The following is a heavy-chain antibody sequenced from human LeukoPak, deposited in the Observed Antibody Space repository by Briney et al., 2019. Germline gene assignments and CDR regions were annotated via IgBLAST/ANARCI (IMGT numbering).Heavy chain of an antibody. CDR1: GFTFSSYW. CDR3: ARDQILYSSGWYQYYFDC. J-gene: IGHJ4*02. D-gene: IGHD6-19*01. Sequence: GGSLRLSCAASGFTFSSYWMSWVRQAPGKGLEWVASIKQDGSEKYYVDSVKGRFTISRDNSKNTLYLQMNSLGAEDTAVYYCARDQILYSSGWYQYYFDCWGQGTLVTVSS. V-gene: IGHV3-7*01. CDR2: IKQDGSEK.